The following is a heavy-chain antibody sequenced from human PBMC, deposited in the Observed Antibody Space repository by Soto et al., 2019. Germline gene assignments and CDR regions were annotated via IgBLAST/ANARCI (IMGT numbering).Heavy chain of an antibody. J-gene: IGHJ5*02. CDR3: AKDHVPQYYYGSGTYNWFDP. Sequence: GGSLRLSCAASGFTFSSYGMHWVRQAPGKGLEWVAVISYDGSNKYYADSVKGRFTISRDNSKNTLYLQMNSLRAEDTAVYYCAKDHVPQYYYGSGTYNWFDPWGQGTLVTVSS. D-gene: IGHD3-10*01. CDR2: ISYDGSNK. V-gene: IGHV3-30*18. CDR1: GFTFSSYG.